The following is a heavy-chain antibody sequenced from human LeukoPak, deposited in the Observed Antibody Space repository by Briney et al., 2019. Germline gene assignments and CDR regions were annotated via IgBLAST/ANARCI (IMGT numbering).Heavy chain of an antibody. V-gene: IGHV3-23*01. CDR1: GFTFSSYA. CDR2: ISGSGGST. Sequence: GGSLRLSCAASGFTFSSYAMSWVRQAPGKGLEWVSAISGSGGSTYYADSVKGRFTISRDNSKNSLYLQMNSLRAEDTAVYYCARDWTWYYDFWSGPLDYWGQGTLVTVSS. D-gene: IGHD3-3*01. J-gene: IGHJ4*02. CDR3: ARDWTWYYDFWSGPLDY.